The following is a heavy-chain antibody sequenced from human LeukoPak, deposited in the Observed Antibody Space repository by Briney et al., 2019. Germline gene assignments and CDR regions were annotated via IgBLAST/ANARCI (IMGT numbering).Heavy chain of an antibody. D-gene: IGHD6-19*01. CDR2: IYYTGST. J-gene: IGHJ6*02. V-gene: IGHV4-59*11. Sequence: SETLSLTCTVSGASISSHHWTWIRQPPGKGLEWIGYIYYTGSTSYSPSLKSRVTISVDTSKNQFSLKLSSVTAADTAVYYCARADGAVAAYYGIDVWGQGTTVTVSS. CDR1: GASISSHH. CDR3: ARADGAVAAYYGIDV.